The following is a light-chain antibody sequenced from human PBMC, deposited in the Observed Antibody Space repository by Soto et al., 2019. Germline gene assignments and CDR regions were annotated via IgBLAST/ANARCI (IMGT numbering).Light chain of an antibody. CDR2: AAS. CDR3: QQYYSYPFT. CDR1: QGISSY. Sequence: AIRMTQSPSSLSASTGDRVTITCRASQGISSYLAWYQQKPGKAPKLLISAASTLQSGVPSRFSGSGSGTDFTLTISCLQSEDFANYYCQQYYSYPFTFGPGTKVDIK. J-gene: IGKJ3*01. V-gene: IGKV1-8*01.